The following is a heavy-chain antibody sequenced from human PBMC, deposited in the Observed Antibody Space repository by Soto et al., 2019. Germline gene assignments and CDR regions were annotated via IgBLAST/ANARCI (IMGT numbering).Heavy chain of an antibody. D-gene: IGHD4-17*01. V-gene: IGHV3-64*07. Sequence: EVQLLESGGGLVQPGGSLRLSCAASGVIFRNYNMHWVRQAPGKGLEFVSGISSNGGSTFYADSVKGRFSISRDNSQNSLHLQMGSLRPEDVGTYYCAMAAYGTFDNWGQGTLVAVSS. CDR2: ISSNGGST. CDR1: GVIFRNYN. CDR3: AMAAYGTFDN. J-gene: IGHJ4*02.